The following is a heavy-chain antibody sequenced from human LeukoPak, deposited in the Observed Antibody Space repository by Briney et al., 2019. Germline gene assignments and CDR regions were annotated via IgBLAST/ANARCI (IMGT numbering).Heavy chain of an antibody. CDR3: AKVRYYGSGSYYFDY. J-gene: IGHJ4*02. Sequence: GGSLSLSCATSGFSFSTYGMHWVRQAPGKGLEWVAFIRYDGSNKYYADSVKGRFTISRDNSKNTLYLQMNSLRAEDTAVYYCAKVRYYGSGSYYFDYWGQGTLVTVSS. CDR2: IRYDGSNK. V-gene: IGHV3-30*02. D-gene: IGHD3-10*01. CDR1: GFSFSTYG.